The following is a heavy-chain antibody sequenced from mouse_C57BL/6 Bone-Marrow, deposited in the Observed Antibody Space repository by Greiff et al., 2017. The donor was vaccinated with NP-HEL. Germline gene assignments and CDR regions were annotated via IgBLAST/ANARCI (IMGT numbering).Heavy chain of an antibody. CDR3: ARHPYYYASGQWYFDV. Sequence: EVQLLESGADLVKPGASLKLSCAASGFTFSSYVMSWVRQTPDQRLEWVATISSGGSYTYYPDSVKGRFTISRDNAKNTLYLQMSSLTSEDTAVYYCARHPYYYASGQWYFDVWGTGTTVTVSA. V-gene: IGHV5-6*01. CDR1: GFTFSSYV. J-gene: IGHJ1*03. D-gene: IGHD1-1*01. CDR2: ISSGGSYT.